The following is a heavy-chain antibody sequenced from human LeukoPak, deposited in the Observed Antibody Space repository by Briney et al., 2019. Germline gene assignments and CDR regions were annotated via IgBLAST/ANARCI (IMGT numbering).Heavy chain of an antibody. CDR1: GGSISSYY. CDR2: IYYSGST. J-gene: IGHJ4*02. CDR3: ARSPGLYFDY. V-gene: IGHV4-59*08. Sequence: SETLSLTCTVSGGSISSYYWSWIRQPPGKGLEWIGYIYYSGSTNYNPSLKSRVTISVDTSKNQFSLKLSSVTAADTAVYYCARSPGLYFDYWGQGTLVTVSS.